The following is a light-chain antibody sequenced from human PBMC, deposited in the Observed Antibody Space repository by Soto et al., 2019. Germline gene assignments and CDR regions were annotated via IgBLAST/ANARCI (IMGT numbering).Light chain of an antibody. CDR2: CAS. V-gene: IGKV3-20*01. CDR1: QSVSSNF. J-gene: IGKJ1*01. CDR3: QQYGPSPPT. Sequence: EMVLTQSPGTLSLSRGERATLSCKASQSVSSNFLAWYQRKPGQAPRLLIYCASYRATDIPYRFSGSGSGTNFTLTITRLEPGDFAVYYCQQYGPSPPTFGQGTKVEI.